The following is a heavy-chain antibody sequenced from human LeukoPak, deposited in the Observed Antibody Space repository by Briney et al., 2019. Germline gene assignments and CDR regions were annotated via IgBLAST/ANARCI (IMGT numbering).Heavy chain of an antibody. J-gene: IGHJ3*02. CDR1: GFTFSSYG. CDR3: ARDPGYSSSGGAFDI. CDR2: INSDGSST. D-gene: IGHD6-19*01. Sequence: GRSLRLSCAASGFTFSSYGMHWVRQAPGKGLVWGSRINSDGSSTSYADSVKGRFTITRDNAKNTLYLQMNSLRAEDTAVYYCARDPGYSSSGGAFDIWGQGTKVTVSS. V-gene: IGHV3-74*01.